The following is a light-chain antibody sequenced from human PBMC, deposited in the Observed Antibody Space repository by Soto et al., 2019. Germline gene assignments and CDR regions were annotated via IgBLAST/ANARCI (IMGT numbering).Light chain of an antibody. J-gene: IGLJ1*01. CDR2: EVT. CDR3: SSYTRSRNSRV. Sequence: LTQPASMSGSPGQSITISCTGTSSDVGGYNYISWYQQYPGKAPKLLIYEVTNRPSGVSDRFSGSNSGNTASLTISGLQADDEADYYCSSYTRSRNSRVFGTGTKVTVL. CDR1: SSDVGGYNY. V-gene: IGLV2-14*01.